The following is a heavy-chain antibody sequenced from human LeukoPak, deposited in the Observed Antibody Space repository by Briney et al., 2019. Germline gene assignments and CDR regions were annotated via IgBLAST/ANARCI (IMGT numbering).Heavy chain of an antibody. CDR2: IYYSGST. CDR1: GGSISSYC. CDR3: ARHGFPSGYYIFDY. D-gene: IGHD3-3*01. J-gene: IGHJ4*02. Sequence: SETLSLTCTVSGGSISSYCWSWIRQPPGKGLEWIGYIYYSGSTNYNPSLKSRVTISVDTSKNQFSLKLSSVTAADTAVYYCARHGFPSGYYIFDYWGQGTLVTVSS. V-gene: IGHV4-59*08.